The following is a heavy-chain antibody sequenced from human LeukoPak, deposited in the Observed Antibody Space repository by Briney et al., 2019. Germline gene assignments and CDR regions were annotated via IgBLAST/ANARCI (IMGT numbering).Heavy chain of an antibody. J-gene: IGHJ1*01. CDR1: GFTFSNFW. D-gene: IGHD3-22*01. Sequence: PGGSPRLSCAASGFTFSNFWMTWIRQAPGKGLKWVANIKQDGIEKYYVDSVEGRFTVSRDNTKNTLLLQMDSLRAEDTAVYYCARGSSGYYCDHFQTWGQGSLVTVSS. CDR2: IKQDGIEK. CDR3: ARGSSGYYCDHFQT. V-gene: IGHV3-7*01.